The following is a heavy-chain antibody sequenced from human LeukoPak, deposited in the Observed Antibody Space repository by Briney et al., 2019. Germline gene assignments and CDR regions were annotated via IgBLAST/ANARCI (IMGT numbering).Heavy chain of an antibody. Sequence: GGSLRLSCAASGFTFSSYAMSWVRQAPGKGLEWVSAISGSGGSTYYADSVKGRLTISRDNSKNTLYLQMNSLRAEDTAVYYCAKVRYSSPWYPFDYWGQGTLVTVSA. CDR1: GFTFSSYA. CDR2: ISGSGGST. J-gene: IGHJ4*02. CDR3: AKVRYSSPWYPFDY. V-gene: IGHV3-23*01. D-gene: IGHD6-13*01.